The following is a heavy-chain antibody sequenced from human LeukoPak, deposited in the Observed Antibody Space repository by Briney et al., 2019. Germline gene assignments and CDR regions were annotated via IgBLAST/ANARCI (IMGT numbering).Heavy chain of an antibody. V-gene: IGHV1-2*02. CDR2: INPNSGGT. D-gene: IGHD6-13*01. CDR1: GYTFTSYG. CDR3: ARVEQQLVPIDDY. Sequence: ASVKVSCKASGYTFTSYGISWVRQAPGQGLEWMGWINPNSGGTNYAQKFQGRVTMTRDTSISTAYMELSRLRSDDTAVYYCARVEQQLVPIDDYWGQGTLVTVSS. J-gene: IGHJ4*02.